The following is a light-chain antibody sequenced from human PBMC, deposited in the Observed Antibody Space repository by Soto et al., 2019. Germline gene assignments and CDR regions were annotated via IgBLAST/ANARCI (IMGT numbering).Light chain of an antibody. CDR3: QQYGSSPGRT. CDR2: GAS. Sequence: EIVLTQSPGTLSLSPGERATLSCRASQSVSSSYLAWYQQKPGQAPRLLIYGASSRATGIPDRFSGSGSGTDFTLTISRLEPEDFAAYYCQQYGSSPGRTFGQGTKVDIK. V-gene: IGKV3-20*01. CDR1: QSVSSSY. J-gene: IGKJ1*01.